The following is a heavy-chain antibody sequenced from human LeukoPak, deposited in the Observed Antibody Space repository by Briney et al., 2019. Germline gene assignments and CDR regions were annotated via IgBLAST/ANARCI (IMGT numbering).Heavy chain of an antibody. CDR3: AKHMRAANTYSFFGLDV. D-gene: IGHD2-15*01. CDR2: INWNGGGT. V-gene: IGHV3-9*01. CDR1: GFTFKDYG. Sequence: GGSLRLSCAATGFTFKDYGMHWVRQPPGKGLEWVSSINWNGGGTDYADSVKGRFTISRDNAKNSLYLQLSSLRPEDTALYYCAKHMRAANTYSFFGLDVWGQGTTVTVSS. J-gene: IGHJ6*02.